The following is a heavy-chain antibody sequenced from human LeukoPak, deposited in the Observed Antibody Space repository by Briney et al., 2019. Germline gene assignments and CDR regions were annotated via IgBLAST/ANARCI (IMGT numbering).Heavy chain of an antibody. CDR2: TYYRSKWYN. V-gene: IGHV6-1*01. CDR3: ARGVAGIAVAGTFDY. J-gene: IGHJ4*02. CDR1: GDIVSSNSAA. Sequence: SQTLSLTCAISGDIVSSNSAAWNWIRQSPSRGLEWLVRTYYRSKWYNDYAVSVKSRITINPDTSKNQFSLQLNSVTPEDTAVYYCARGVAGIAVAGTFDYWGQGTLVTVSS. D-gene: IGHD6-19*01.